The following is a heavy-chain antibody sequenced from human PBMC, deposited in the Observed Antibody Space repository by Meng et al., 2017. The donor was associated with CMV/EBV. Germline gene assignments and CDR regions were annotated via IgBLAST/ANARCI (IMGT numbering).Heavy chain of an antibody. D-gene: IGHD3/OR15-3a*01. CDR1: GFTFSSYS. CDR2: ISSSSSYI. Sequence: GESLRLSCAASGFTFSSYSMNWVRQAPGKGLEWVSSISSSSSYIYYADSVKGRFTISRDNAKNSLYLQMNSLRAEDTAVYYCARVGGLEFDYWGQGTLVTVSS. CDR3: ARVGGLEFDY. V-gene: IGHV3-21*01. J-gene: IGHJ4*02.